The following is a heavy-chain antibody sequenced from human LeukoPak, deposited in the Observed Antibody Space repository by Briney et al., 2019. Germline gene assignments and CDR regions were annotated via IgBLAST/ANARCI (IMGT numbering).Heavy chain of an antibody. J-gene: IGHJ4*02. V-gene: IGHV4-61*08. CDR3: ARAAYYYDSSGYLQPRSFDY. CDR1: DDSFGSGGYY. D-gene: IGHD3-22*01. Sequence: SETLSLTCSVSDDSFGSGGYYWNWIRQPPGKGLEWIGCVYYSGSTNYNPSLKSRVAMSVDTSRNQFSLKLSSVTAADTAVYYCARAAYYYDSSGYLQPRSFDYWGQGTLVTVSS. CDR2: VYYSGST.